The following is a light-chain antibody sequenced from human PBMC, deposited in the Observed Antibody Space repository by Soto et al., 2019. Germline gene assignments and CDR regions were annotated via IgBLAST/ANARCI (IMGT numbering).Light chain of an antibody. CDR1: SSDVGGYNY. CDR2: EVT. J-gene: IGLJ2*01. V-gene: IGLV2-14*01. CDR3: SSYTSSSTQV. Sequence: QSALTQPASVSGSPGQSITISCTGTSSDVGGYNYVSWYQQHPGKVPKLMIYEVTNRPSGVSNRFSASKSGNTASLTISGLRAEDEADYYCSSYTSSSTQVFGGGTKLTVL.